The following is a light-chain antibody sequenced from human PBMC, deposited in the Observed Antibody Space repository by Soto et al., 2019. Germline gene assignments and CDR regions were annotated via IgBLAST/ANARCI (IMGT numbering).Light chain of an antibody. CDR1: QIGSSY. J-gene: IGKJ5*01. CDR2: DAS. V-gene: IGKV3-11*01. CDR3: QQYNNWIT. Sequence: IVLTHSPATLSLSPLERATLSFRASQIGSSYLAWYQQKPGQAPRLLIYDASNRATGIPARFSGSGSGTDFTLTISRLEPEDFAVYYCQQYNNWITFGQGTRLE.